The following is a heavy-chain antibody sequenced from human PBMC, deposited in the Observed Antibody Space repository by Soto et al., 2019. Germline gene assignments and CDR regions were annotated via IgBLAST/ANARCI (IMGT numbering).Heavy chain of an antibody. CDR1: GYSFTSYW. CDR2: IYPGDSDT. D-gene: IGHD6-13*01. Sequence: PGESLKISCKGSGYSFTSYWIGWVRQMPGKGLEWMGIIYPGDSDTRYSPSFQGQVTISADKSISTAYLQWSSLKASDAAIYYCARTAAAGKYYYGVDVWGQGTTVTVSS. J-gene: IGHJ6*02. CDR3: ARTAAAGKYYYGVDV. V-gene: IGHV5-51*01.